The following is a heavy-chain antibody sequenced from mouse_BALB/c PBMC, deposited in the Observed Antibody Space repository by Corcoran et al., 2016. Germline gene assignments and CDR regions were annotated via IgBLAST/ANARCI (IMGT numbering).Heavy chain of an antibody. CDR2: INTYTGEP. J-gene: IGHJ4*01. V-gene: IGHV9-3-1*01. Sequence: QIQLVQSGPELKKPGETVKISCKASGYTFTNYGMNWVKQAPGKGLKWMGWINTYTGEPTYADDFKGRFAFSLETSASTAYLQLNNLKNEDTATYFCARAPLQYYAMDYWGQGTSVTVSS. CDR1: GYTFTNYG. CDR3: ARAPLQYYAMDY. D-gene: IGHD6-1*01.